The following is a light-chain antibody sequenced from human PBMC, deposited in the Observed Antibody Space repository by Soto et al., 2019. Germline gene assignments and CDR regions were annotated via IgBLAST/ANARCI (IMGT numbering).Light chain of an antibody. Sequence: QSALTQPASVSGSPGQSITISCSGTSSDVGAYDYVSWYQQDPGKVPKLTIYEVSNRPSGVSTRFSGSKSGNTASLTISGLQPEDEADYYCSSYTTRSTWVFGGGTKLTVL. J-gene: IGLJ2*01. CDR1: SSDVGAYDY. V-gene: IGLV2-14*01. CDR3: SSYTTRSTWV. CDR2: EVS.